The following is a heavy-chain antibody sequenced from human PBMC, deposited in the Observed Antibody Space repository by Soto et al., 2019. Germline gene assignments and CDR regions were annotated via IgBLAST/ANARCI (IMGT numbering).Heavy chain of an antibody. V-gene: IGHV5-10-1*01. Sequence: EVQLVQSGAEVKKPGESLRISCKGSGYSFTSYWISWVRQMPGKGLEWMGRIDPSDSYTNYSPSFQGHVTISADKSISTAYLQWSSLKASDTAMYYCARSMWFGEFPYGMDVWGQGTTVTVSS. CDR2: IDPSDSYT. D-gene: IGHD3-10*01. CDR3: ARSMWFGEFPYGMDV. CDR1: GYSFTSYW. J-gene: IGHJ6*02.